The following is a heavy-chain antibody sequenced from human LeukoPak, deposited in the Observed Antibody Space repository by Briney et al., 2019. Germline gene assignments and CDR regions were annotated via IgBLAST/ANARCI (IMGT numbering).Heavy chain of an antibody. CDR3: AKDVTPYY. CDR1: GFTFTNYA. J-gene: IGHJ4*02. CDR2: ITGSDGTS. V-gene: IGHV3-23*01. Sequence: GGSLRLSCVASGFTFTNYAMSWVRQAPGKGLEWVSAITGSDGTSHYADPVKGRFTISRDNSKNTLYLQMNSLRAEDTAVYYCAKDVTPYYWGQGTLVTVSS. D-gene: IGHD2-21*02.